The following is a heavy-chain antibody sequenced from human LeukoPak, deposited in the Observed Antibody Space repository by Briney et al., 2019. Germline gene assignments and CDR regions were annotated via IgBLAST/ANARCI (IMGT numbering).Heavy chain of an antibody. CDR2: IYYIGSSGST. CDR3: ARSDVKSRPPTDY. Sequence: KTSETLSLTCAVYGGSFSGYYWSWIRQPPGKGLEWIGYIYYIGSSGSTNYNPSLKSRVTISVDTSKNQFSLKLSSVTAADTAVYYCARSDVKSRPPTDYWGQGTLVTVSS. CDR1: GGSFSGYY. J-gene: IGHJ4*02. V-gene: IGHV4-59*01.